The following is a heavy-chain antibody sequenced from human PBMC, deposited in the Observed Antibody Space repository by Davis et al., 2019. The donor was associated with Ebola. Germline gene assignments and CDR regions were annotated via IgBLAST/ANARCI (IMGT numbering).Heavy chain of an antibody. J-gene: IGHJ6*02. CDR3: ARGRITMVQGVISHYYYYYGMDV. CDR2: CYYSWST. V-gene: IGHV4-61*01. Sequence: MPSESLSLSCAVSGFSFSSGSYYWIWLTQAPEQGLVWVGYCYYSWSTNYNPFLKSRITISVDASKNQFSLMLSPVTAADTAEYYCARGRITMVQGVISHYYYYYGMDVWGQGTTVTVSS. CDR1: GFSFSSGSYY. D-gene: IGHD3-10*01.